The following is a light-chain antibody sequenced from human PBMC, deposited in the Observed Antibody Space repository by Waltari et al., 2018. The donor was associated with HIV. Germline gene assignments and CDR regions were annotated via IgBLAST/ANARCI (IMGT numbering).Light chain of an antibody. CDR2: RNN. J-gene: IGLJ3*02. Sequence: QSVLTQPPSASGTPGQGVTISCVGDSSNIGRSYVYWYQQLPGTAPKVLIYRNNQRPSGVPDRFSGSKSGASASLTISGLRSADEAVYFCATRDGSLKVFGGGTKLTVL. V-gene: IGLV1-47*01. CDR1: SSNIGRSY. CDR3: ATRDGSLKV.